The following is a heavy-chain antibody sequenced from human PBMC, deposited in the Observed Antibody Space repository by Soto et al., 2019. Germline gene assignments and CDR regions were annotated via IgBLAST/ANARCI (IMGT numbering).Heavy chain of an antibody. CDR1: GGSISSYY. CDR2: IYYRGNT. Sequence: SETLSLTCTVSGGSISSYYWSWIRQPPGQGLEWIGYIYYRGNTNFNPSLKGRVTISIDTSKNQFSLKLTSVTAADTAVYYCARVRGYSGSYYFDYWGLGTLVTVSS. V-gene: IGHV4-59*01. D-gene: IGHD1-26*01. CDR3: ARVRGYSGSYYFDY. J-gene: IGHJ4*02.